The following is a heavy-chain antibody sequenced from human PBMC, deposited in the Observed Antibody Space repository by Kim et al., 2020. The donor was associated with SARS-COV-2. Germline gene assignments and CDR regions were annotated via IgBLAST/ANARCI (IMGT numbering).Heavy chain of an antibody. CDR2: INAGNGNT. CDR1: GYTFTSYA. V-gene: IGHV1-3*01. Sequence: ASVKVSCKASGYTFTSYAMHWVRQAPGQRLEWMGWINAGNGNTKYSQKFQGRVTITRDTSASTAYMELSSLRSEDTAVYYCARDRWGNYYYGMDVWGQGTTVTVSS. CDR3: ARDRWGNYYYGMDV. D-gene: IGHD3-16*01. J-gene: IGHJ6*02.